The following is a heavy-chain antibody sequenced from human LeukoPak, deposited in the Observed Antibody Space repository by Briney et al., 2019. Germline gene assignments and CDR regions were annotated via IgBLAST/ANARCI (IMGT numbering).Heavy chain of an antibody. CDR1: GFTFSNYA. D-gene: IGHD2-2*01. CDR2: IRYDGSNK. CDR3: AKGDYCSSTSCPISPLGY. V-gene: IGHV3-30*02. Sequence: GGSLRLSCAASGFTFSNYATGWVRQAPGKGLEWVAFIRYDGSNKYYADSVKGRFTISRDNSKNTLYLQMNSLRAEDTAVYYCAKGDYCSSTSCPISPLGYWGQGTLVTVSS. J-gene: IGHJ4*02.